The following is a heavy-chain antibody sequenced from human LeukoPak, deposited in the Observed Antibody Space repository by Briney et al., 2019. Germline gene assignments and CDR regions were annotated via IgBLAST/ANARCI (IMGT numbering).Heavy chain of an antibody. D-gene: IGHD4-17*01. CDR2: INPNSGGT. CDR3: ARGYGDHGAFDI. Sequence: ASVKVSCKASGYTFTGYYMHWVRQAPGQGLEWMGWINPNSGGTNYAQKFQGRVTMTRDTSISTAYMELSRLRSEDTAVYYCARGYGDHGAFDIWGQGTMVTVSS. V-gene: IGHV1-2*02. CDR1: GYTFTGYY. J-gene: IGHJ3*02.